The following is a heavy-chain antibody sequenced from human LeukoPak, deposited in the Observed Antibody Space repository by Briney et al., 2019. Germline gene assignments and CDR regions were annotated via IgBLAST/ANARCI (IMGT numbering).Heavy chain of an antibody. Sequence: KPSESLSLTCTVSGGSISSYYWGWIRRPAGKGLEWIGRIYTSGSTNYNPSLKSRVTMSVDTSKNQFSLKLSSVTAADTAVYYCARVAVTNSEFDYWGQGTLVTVSS. CDR1: GGSISSYY. V-gene: IGHV4-4*07. CDR3: ARVAVTNSEFDY. CDR2: IYTSGST. D-gene: IGHD4-17*01. J-gene: IGHJ4*02.